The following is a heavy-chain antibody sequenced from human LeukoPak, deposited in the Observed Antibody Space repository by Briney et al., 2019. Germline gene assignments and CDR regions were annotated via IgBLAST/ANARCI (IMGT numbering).Heavy chain of an antibody. CDR2: IYSGGST. Sequence: GGSLRLSCAASGFTVSSNYMSWVRQAPGKGLEWVSVIYSGGSTYYADSVKGRFTISRDNSKNTLYLQMNSLRAEDMAVYYCARSPPYGSGVDYWGQGTLVTVSS. CDR3: ARSPPYGSGVDY. CDR1: GFTVSSNY. J-gene: IGHJ4*02. D-gene: IGHD3-10*01. V-gene: IGHV3-53*01.